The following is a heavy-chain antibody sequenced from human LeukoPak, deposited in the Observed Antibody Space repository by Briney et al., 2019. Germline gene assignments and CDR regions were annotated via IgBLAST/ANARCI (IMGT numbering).Heavy chain of an antibody. Sequence: GGSLRLSCAASGFTFSSYAMSWVRRPPGKGLAWVSTISGGSGSTYCADSVKGRFTISRDNSKNALYLQMNSLRDEDTAVYYCAKHRFESGGYHSTDWGQGTLVTVSS. CDR1: GFTFSSYA. CDR2: ISGGSGST. V-gene: IGHV3-23*01. D-gene: IGHD3-22*01. J-gene: IGHJ4*02. CDR3: AKHRFESGGYHSTD.